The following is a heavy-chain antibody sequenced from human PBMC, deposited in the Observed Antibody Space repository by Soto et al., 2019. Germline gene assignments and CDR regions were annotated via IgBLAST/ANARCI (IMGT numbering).Heavy chain of an antibody. J-gene: IGHJ6*03. V-gene: IGHV3-13*01. CDR3: ARGALQGYYMDV. CDR1: GFTFSSYD. CDR2: IGTAGDT. Sequence: GGSLRLSCAASGFTFSSYDMHWVRQATGKGLEWVSAIGTAGDTYYPGSVKGRFTISRENAKNSLYLQMNSLRAGDTAVYYCARGALQGYYMDVWGKGTTVTVSS.